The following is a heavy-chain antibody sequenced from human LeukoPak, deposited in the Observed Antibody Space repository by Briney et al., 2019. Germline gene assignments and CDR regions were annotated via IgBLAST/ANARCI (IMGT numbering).Heavy chain of an antibody. CDR2: INPNSGGT. Sequence: GASVKVSCKASGYTFTGYYMHWVRQAPGQGLEWMGRINPNSGGTNYAQKFQGRVTMTRDTPISTAYMELSRLRSDDTAVYYCAGVLRFLEWSTNFDYWGQGTLVTVSS. CDR3: AGVLRFLEWSTNFDY. V-gene: IGHV1-2*06. J-gene: IGHJ4*02. CDR1: GYTFTGYY. D-gene: IGHD3-3*01.